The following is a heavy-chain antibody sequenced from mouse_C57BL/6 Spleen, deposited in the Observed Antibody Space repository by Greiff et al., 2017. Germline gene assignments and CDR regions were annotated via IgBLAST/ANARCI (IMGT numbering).Heavy chain of an antibody. J-gene: IGHJ2*01. CDR3: ARRGYGYDGYFDY. V-gene: IGHV1-66*01. CDR1: GYSFTSYY. D-gene: IGHD2-2*01. CDR2: IYPGSGNT. Sequence: QVQLKQSGPELVKPGASVQISCKASGYSFTSYYIHWVQQRPGQGLEWLGWIYPGSGNTKYTAKFKGNAPLTADPSSSTAYMQLSSLTSEDSAVEYWARRGYGYDGYFDYWGQGTTLTVSS.